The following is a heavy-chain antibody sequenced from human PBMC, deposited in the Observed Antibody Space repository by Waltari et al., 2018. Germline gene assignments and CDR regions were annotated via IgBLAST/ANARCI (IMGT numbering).Heavy chain of an antibody. V-gene: IGHV3-43*02. CDR3: AKDMVRGDNWFDP. D-gene: IGHD3-10*01. J-gene: IGHJ5*02. Sequence: EVQLVESGGGVVQPGGSLRLSCAASGFTFDDYAMHWVRQAAGKGLEWVSIISGAGGRTYYADSVKGRFTISRDNSKNSLYLQMNSLRTEDTALYYCAKDMVRGDNWFDPWGQGTLVTVSS. CDR2: ISGAGGRT. CDR1: GFTFDDYA.